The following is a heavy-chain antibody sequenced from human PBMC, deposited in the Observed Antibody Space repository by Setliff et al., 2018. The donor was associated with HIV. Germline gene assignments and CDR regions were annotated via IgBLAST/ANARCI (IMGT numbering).Heavy chain of an antibody. V-gene: IGHV4-34*01. Sequence: SETLSLTCAVYDGSLSSYYWSWIRQSTGKGLEWIGEINDSGTTNYNPSLESRVTMLIDMSKNQLSLKLSSVTAADTAVYFCARGPIRYSSGVRGFLGVESWYSGIDYWGQGTRVTVSS. D-gene: IGHD2-15*01. CDR1: DGSLSSYY. CDR2: INDSGTT. CDR3: ARGPIRYSSGVRGFLGVESWYSGIDY. J-gene: IGHJ4*02.